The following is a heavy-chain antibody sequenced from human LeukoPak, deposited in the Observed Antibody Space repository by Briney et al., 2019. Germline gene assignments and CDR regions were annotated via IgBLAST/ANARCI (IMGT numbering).Heavy chain of an antibody. J-gene: IGHJ6*02. CDR2: ISGSGGST. CDR3: AKILGYCSSTSCSHYYYYGMDV. Sequence: PGGSLRLSCAASGFTFSSYAMSWVRQAPGKGLEWVSAISGSGGSTYYADSVKGRFTISRDNSKNTLYLQMSSLRAEDTAVYYCAKILGYCSSTSCSHYYYYGMDVWGQGTTVTVSS. CDR1: GFTFSSYA. D-gene: IGHD2-2*01. V-gene: IGHV3-23*01.